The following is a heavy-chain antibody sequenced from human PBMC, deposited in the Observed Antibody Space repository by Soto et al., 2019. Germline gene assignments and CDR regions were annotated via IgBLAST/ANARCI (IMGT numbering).Heavy chain of an antibody. CDR2: INPNSGGT. J-gene: IGHJ5*02. V-gene: IGHV1-2*02. D-gene: IGHD2-15*01. CDR3: ARDQVVAANNWFDP. CDR1: GYTFTCYY. Sequence: ASVKVSCKASGYTFTCYYMHWVRHAPGQGLEWMGWINPNSGGTNYAQKFQGRVTMTRDTSISTAYMELSRLRSDDTAVYYCARDQVVAANNWFDPWGQGTLVTVSS.